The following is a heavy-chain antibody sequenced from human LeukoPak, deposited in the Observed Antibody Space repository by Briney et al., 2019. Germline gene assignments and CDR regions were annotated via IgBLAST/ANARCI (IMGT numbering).Heavy chain of an antibody. CDR1: GYTSSSYY. D-gene: IGHD3-16*01. Sequence: SVSVSCTASGYTSSSYYIQCVPQGPGQGLEWMGLLNPSRGTTAYAPKFQRRVTMTRDTSSTTVYMELRGLRSDDTAIYYCARDATRGIGGSDDLDFWGQGSLVTVSS. V-gene: IGHV1-46*01. CDR2: LNPSRGTT. J-gene: IGHJ4*02. CDR3: ARDATRGIGGSDDLDF.